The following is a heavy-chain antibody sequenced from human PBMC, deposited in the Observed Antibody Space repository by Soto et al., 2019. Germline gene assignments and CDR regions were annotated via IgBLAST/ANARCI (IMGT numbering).Heavy chain of an antibody. CDR2: ISAYNGNT. CDR3: ARGGTPGIVGATTVDY. V-gene: IGHV1-18*01. CDR1: GYTFTSYG. D-gene: IGHD1-26*01. Sequence: QVQLVKSGAEVTKPGASVKVSCKASGYTFTSYGISWVRQAPGQGLEWMGGISAYNGNTNYAQKRQGRVTMTTDQSASTAYMELRSLRSDDTAGYYCARGGTPGIVGATTVDYGGQGTLVTVSS. J-gene: IGHJ4*02.